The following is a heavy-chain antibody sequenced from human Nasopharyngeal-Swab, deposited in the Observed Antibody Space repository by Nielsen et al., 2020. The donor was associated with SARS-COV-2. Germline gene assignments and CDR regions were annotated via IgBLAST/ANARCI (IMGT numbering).Heavy chain of an antibody. D-gene: IGHD6-19*01. J-gene: IGHJ1*01. Sequence: GESLKISCAASGFTFRDYYMAWIRQAPGKGLEWVSYISTSGTTTDSADSVKGRFTISRDNSKNTLYLQMNSLRAEDTAVYYCAKDPYSSGWYGEYFQHWGQGTLVTVSS. CDR3: AKDPYSSGWYGEYFQH. CDR1: GFTFRDYY. V-gene: IGHV3-11*01. CDR2: ISTSGTTT.